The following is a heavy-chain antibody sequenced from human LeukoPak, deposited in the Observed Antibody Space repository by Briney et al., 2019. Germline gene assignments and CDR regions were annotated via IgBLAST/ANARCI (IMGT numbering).Heavy chain of an antibody. Sequence: SVKVSCKASGGTFSSHAISWVRQAPGQGLEWVGGIIPIFGTTNYAQKFQGRVTIATDESTSTGYMELRSLRSDDTAVYYCARGDSGYDYGFDNWGQGTLVTASS. CDR2: IIPIFGTT. D-gene: IGHD5-12*01. CDR1: GGTFSSHA. V-gene: IGHV1-69*05. J-gene: IGHJ4*02. CDR3: ARGDSGYDYGFDN.